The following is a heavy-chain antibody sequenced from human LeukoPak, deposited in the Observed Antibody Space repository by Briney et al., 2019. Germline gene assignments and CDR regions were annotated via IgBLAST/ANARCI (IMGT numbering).Heavy chain of an antibody. V-gene: IGHV3-21*01. Sequence: NPGGSLRLSCAGSGFTFSTYSMNWVRQAPGKGLEWVSFISSSSSSIYYADSLKGRFTISRDNANNSLYLQMNSLRAEDTAVYYCAREYCKGGSCYNDAFDIWGQGTMVTVSS. J-gene: IGHJ3*02. D-gene: IGHD2-15*01. CDR2: ISSSSSSI. CDR1: GFTFSTYS. CDR3: AREYCKGGSCYNDAFDI.